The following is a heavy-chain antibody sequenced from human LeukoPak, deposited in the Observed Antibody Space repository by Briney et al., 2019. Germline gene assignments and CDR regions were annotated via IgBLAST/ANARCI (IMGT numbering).Heavy chain of an antibody. CDR3: ARAGSSWYRNWFDP. Sequence: PSETLSLTCAVYGGSFSGYYWSWIRQPPGKGLEWIGEINHSGSTNYNPSLKSRVTISVDTSKNQFSLKLSSVTAADTAVYYCARAGSSWYRNWFDPWGQGALVTVSS. V-gene: IGHV4-34*01. CDR1: GGSFSGYY. CDR2: INHSGST. J-gene: IGHJ5*02. D-gene: IGHD6-13*01.